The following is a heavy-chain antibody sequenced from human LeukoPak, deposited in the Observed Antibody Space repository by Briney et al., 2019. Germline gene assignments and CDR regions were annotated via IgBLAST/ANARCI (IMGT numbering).Heavy chain of an antibody. J-gene: IGHJ6*02. CDR1: GYTFTGYY. CDR3: ARDKIPTVTRRGYGMDV. CDR2: INPNSGGT. Sequence: GASVKVSCKASGYTFTGYYMHWVRQASGQGLEWMGWINPNSGGTNYAQKFQGRVTMTRDTSISTAYMELSRLRSDDTAVYYCARDKIPTVTRRGYGMDVWGQGTTVTVSS. V-gene: IGHV1-2*02. D-gene: IGHD4-17*01.